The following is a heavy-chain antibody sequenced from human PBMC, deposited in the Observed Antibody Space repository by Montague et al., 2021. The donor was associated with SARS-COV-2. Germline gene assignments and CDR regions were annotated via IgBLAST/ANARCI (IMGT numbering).Heavy chain of an antibody. V-gene: IGHV4-59*02. CDR2: IYHSGNT. CDR3: AREYRIELWQTNWYFGL. CDR1: GGSVGGYF. D-gene: IGHD5-18*01. Sequence: SETLSLTCTVSGGSVGGYFWSWIRQPPGKGLEWIGYIYHSGNTKYNPSLKSRVSISADTSRNQFSLRLSSVTAGDTAVYYCAREYRIELWQTNWYFGLWGRGTLVTVSS. J-gene: IGHJ2*01.